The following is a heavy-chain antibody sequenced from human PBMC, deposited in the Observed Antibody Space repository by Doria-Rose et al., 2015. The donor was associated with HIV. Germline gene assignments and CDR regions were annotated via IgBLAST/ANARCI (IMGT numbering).Heavy chain of an antibody. D-gene: IGHD5-12*01. Sequence: QLVESGGGVVQPGRSLRLSCVASGFTLSNFAIHWVRQAPGKGLEWVSVILYDGGNQHYADSVKGRFTISRDNSRNTVYLQMDTLRPEDTAVYFCARDEFRGYDIYDGSDVWGQGTTVTVSS. V-gene: IGHV3-30*04. J-gene: IGHJ6*02. CDR3: ARDEFRGYDIYDGSDV. CDR2: ILYDGGNQ. CDR1: GFTLSNFA.